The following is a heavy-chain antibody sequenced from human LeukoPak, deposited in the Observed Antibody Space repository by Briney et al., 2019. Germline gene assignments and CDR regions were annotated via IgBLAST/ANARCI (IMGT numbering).Heavy chain of an antibody. Sequence: PSETLSLTCTVSGGSISSYYWSWIRQPPGKGLEWTGYIYYSGSTNYNPSLKSRVTIFLDTSKNQFSLNLSSVTAADTAVYYCARRPRGVNIKTRFDSWGQGTLVTVSS. CDR1: GGSISSYY. CDR3: ARRPRGVNIKTRFDS. D-gene: IGHD3-10*01. J-gene: IGHJ5*01. CDR2: IYYSGST. V-gene: IGHV4-59*12.